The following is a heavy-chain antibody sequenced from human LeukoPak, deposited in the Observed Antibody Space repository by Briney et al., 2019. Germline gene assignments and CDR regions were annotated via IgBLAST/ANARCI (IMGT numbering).Heavy chain of an antibody. V-gene: IGHV1-2*02. J-gene: IGHJ6*02. CDR2: INPNSGGT. CDR3: ARGGFLGRYYDILTEGHYYYYGMDV. CDR1: GYTFTGYY. D-gene: IGHD3-9*01. Sequence: ASVKVSCKASGYTFTGYYMHWVRQAPGQGLEWMGWINPNSGGTNYAQEFQGRVTMTRDTSISTAYMELSRLRSDDTAVYYCARGGFLGRYYDILTEGHYYYYGMDVWGQGTTVTVSS.